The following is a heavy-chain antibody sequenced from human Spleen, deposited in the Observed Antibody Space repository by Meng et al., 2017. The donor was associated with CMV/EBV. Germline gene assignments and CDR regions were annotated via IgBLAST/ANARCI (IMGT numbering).Heavy chain of an antibody. CDR2: INPKTGGT. D-gene: IGHD3-10*01. Sequence: ASVKVSCKASGYTFTGYFIHWVRQAPGQGLEWMGWINPKTGGTNYAQNFQGRVTMTRDTSISTSYMELYSLGSDDTAVYYCARDSESGVGESSWFDPWGQGTLVTVSS. CDR3: ARDSESGVGESSWFDP. J-gene: IGHJ5*02. V-gene: IGHV1-2*02. CDR1: GYTFTGYF.